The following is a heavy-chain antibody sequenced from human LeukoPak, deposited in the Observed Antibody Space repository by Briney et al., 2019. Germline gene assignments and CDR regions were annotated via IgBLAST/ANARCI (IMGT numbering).Heavy chain of an antibody. J-gene: IGHJ4*02. CDR1: GFTFSSYW. Sequence: GGSLRLSCAASGFTFSSYWMSWVRQAPGKGLEWVANIKKDGSEKYSVDSVKGRFTISRDNAKTSLYLQMNSLRAEDTAVYYCANLLRWEPYWGQGTLVTVSS. D-gene: IGHD4-23*01. CDR2: IKKDGSEK. CDR3: ANLLRWEPY. V-gene: IGHV3-7*01.